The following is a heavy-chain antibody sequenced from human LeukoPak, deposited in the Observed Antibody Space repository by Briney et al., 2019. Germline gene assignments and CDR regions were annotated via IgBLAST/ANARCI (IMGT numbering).Heavy chain of an antibody. CDR1: GGSISSYY. J-gene: IGHJ3*02. V-gene: IGHV4-59*01. CDR2: IYYSGST. Sequence: SETLSLTCTVSGGSISSYYWSWIRQPPGKGLEWIGYIYYSGSTNYNPTLKSRVTISVDTSKNQFSLKLSSVTAADTAVYYCARLYSSGWYDAFDIWGQGTMVTVSS. CDR3: ARLYSSGWYDAFDI. D-gene: IGHD6-19*01.